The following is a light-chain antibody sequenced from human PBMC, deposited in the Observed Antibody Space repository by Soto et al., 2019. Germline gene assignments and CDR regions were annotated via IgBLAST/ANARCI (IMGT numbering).Light chain of an antibody. CDR1: NSNVGSNT. CDR3: AAWDDSLNAVV. Sequence: QSVLTQPPSASGTPGQRVTISCSGSNSNVGSNTVDWYQQLPGTAPKLLIYHNNQRPSGVPDRVSGSKSGTSASLAISGLQSEDEADYYCAAWDDSLNAVVFGGGTKLTVL. J-gene: IGLJ2*01. CDR2: HNN. V-gene: IGLV1-44*01.